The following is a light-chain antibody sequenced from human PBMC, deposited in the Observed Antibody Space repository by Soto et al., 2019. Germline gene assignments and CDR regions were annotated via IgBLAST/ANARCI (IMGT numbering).Light chain of an antibody. CDR3: SSYEGRNIPLV. J-gene: IGLJ1*01. Sequence: QSVLTQPPSASGSPGQSVTISCTGTSSDVGGYNYVSWYQQHPGKAPKLMIYEVSKRPSGVPDRFSGSKSGNTASLTVSGLQAEDEADYYCSSYEGRNIPLVFGTGTKLTVL. CDR2: EVS. CDR1: SSDVGGYNY. V-gene: IGLV2-8*01.